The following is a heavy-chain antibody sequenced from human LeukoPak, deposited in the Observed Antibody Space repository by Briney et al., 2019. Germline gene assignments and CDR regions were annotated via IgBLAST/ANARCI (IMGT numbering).Heavy chain of an antibody. Sequence: GGSLRLSCAASGFTFSSYSMNWVRQAPGKGLEWVSVIYSGGSTYYADSVKGRFTISRDNSKNTLYLQMNSLRGEDTAVYYCARSGEAGTFDYWGQGTLVTVSS. D-gene: IGHD6-13*01. J-gene: IGHJ4*02. CDR2: IYSGGST. CDR3: ARSGEAGTFDY. V-gene: IGHV3-66*01. CDR1: GFTFSSYS.